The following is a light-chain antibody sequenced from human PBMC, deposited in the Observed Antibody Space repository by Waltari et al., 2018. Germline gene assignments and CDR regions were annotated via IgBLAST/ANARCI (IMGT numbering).Light chain of an antibody. V-gene: IGKV3-15*01. J-gene: IGKJ1*01. CDR1: QSVSSY. Sequence: EIVMTQSPATLSVSPGERATLSCRASQSVSSYVAWYQQKPGKAPRLLIYSASTGATGIPARFSGSGSGTEFTLTISSLQSEDFAVYYCQQYNDRRTFGQGTKVEI. CDR3: QQYNDRRT. CDR2: SAS.